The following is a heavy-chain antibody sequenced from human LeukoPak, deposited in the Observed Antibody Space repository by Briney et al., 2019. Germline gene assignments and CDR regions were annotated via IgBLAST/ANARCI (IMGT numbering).Heavy chain of an antibody. CDR2: IYYSGST. CDR1: GGSISSYY. CDR3: ARVNYYGSGSHTYYFDY. V-gene: IGHV4-59*08. J-gene: IGHJ4*02. D-gene: IGHD3-10*01. Sequence: PSETLSLTCTVSGGSISSYYWSWIRQPPGKGLEWIGYIYYSGSTNYNPSLKSRVTISVDTSRNQFSLKLSSVTAADTAVYYCARVNYYGSGSHTYYFDYWGQGTLVTVSS.